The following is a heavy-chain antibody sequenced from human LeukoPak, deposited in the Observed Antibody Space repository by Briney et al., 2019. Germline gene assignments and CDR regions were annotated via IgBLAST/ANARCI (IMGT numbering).Heavy chain of an antibody. V-gene: IGHV3-23*01. CDR3: AKDRYSGSYLEYFDY. D-gene: IGHD1-26*01. Sequence: GGYLRLSCAAFGFTFSSYAMSWVRQAPGKGLEWVSAISGSGGSTYYADSVKGRFTISRDNSKNTLYLQMNSLRAEDTAVYYCAKDRYSGSYLEYFDYWGQGTLVTVSS. CDR1: GFTFSSYA. J-gene: IGHJ4*02. CDR2: ISGSGGST.